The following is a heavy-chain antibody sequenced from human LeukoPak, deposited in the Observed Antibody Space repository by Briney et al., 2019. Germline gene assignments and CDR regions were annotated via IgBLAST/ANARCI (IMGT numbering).Heavy chain of an antibody. CDR1: GFTFDDYA. Sequence: GGSLRLSCAASGFTFDDYAMHWVRQAPGKGLEWVAVISYDGTNKYYADSVKGRFTISRDNSKSTLYLQMNSLRAEDTAVYYCATDRGSSGYFDYWGQGTLVTVSS. V-gene: IGHV3-30-3*01. D-gene: IGHD6-25*01. CDR3: ATDRGSSGYFDY. J-gene: IGHJ4*02. CDR2: ISYDGTNK.